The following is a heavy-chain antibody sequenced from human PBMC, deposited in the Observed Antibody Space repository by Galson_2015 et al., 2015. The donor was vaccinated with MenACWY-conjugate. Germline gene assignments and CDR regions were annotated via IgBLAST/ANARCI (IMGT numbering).Heavy chain of an antibody. CDR2: IYYSGST. CDR1: GGSISSYY. CDR3: AREASPNQRTAPYYFDF. J-gene: IGHJ4*02. V-gene: IGHV4-59*01. D-gene: IGHD1-1*01. Sequence: ETLSLTCTVSGGSISSYYWSWIRQPPGKGLEWIGDIYYSGSTNYNPSLKSRVTISVDTSKNQFSLKLTSVTASDTAVYYCAREASPNQRTAPYYFDFWGQGTLVTVSS.